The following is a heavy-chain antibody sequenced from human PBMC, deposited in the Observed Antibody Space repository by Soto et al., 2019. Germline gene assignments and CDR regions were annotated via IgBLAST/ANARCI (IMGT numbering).Heavy chain of an antibody. CDR2: INPSGGST. CDR3: ARDYHRGTPKYYFDSSASGT. CDR1: GYTFTSYY. Sequence: VKVSCKASGYTFTSYYMHWVRQAPGQGLEWMGIINPSGGSTSYAQKFQGRVTMTRDTSTSTVYMELSSLRSEDTAVYYCARDYHRGTPKYYFDSSASGTWGQATLGTSPQ. D-gene: IGHD3-22*01. V-gene: IGHV1-46*01. J-gene: IGHJ5*02.